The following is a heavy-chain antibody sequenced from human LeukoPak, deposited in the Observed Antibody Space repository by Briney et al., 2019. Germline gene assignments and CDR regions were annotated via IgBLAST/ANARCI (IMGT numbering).Heavy chain of an antibody. CDR1: GGSISSGSYH. D-gene: IGHD3-22*01. CDR2: ISTSGNT. CDR3: ASDSFYDSGGYFYY. Sequence: PSETLSLTCTVSGGSISSGSYHWSWIRQPAGKGLQWIGRISTSGNTDYNPSLKSRVTMSVDTSKNQFSLKLTSVTAADTAVYYCASDSFYDSGGYFYYWGQGTPVTVSS. V-gene: IGHV4-61*02. J-gene: IGHJ4*02.